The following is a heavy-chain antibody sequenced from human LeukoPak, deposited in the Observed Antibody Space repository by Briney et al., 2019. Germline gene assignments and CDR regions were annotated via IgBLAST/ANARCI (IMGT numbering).Heavy chain of an antibody. J-gene: IGHJ6*02. CDR3: AGRYGDYYYYGMDV. V-gene: IGHV4-59*08. D-gene: IGHD4-17*01. CDR2: IYYSGST. Sequence: SETLSLTCTVSGGSISSYYWSWIRQPPGKGLEWIGYIYYSGSTNYNPSLKSRVTISVDTSKNQFSLRLSSVTAADTAVYYCAGRYGDYYYYGMDVWGQGTTVTVSS. CDR1: GGSISSYY.